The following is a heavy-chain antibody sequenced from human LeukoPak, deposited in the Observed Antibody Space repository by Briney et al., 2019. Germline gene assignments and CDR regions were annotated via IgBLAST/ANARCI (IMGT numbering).Heavy chain of an antibody. CDR1: GGSMSRSSYY. V-gene: IGHV4-39*01. CDR2: IYYSGST. J-gene: IGHJ4*02. D-gene: IGHD1-26*01. Sequence: SETLSLTCTVSGGSMSRSSYYWGWIRQPPGKGLEWIGSIYYSGSTYYNPSLKSRVTISVDTSKNQFSLKLTSVTAADTAVYCCARHSVGATYFDYWGQGTLVTVSS. CDR3: ARHSVGATYFDY.